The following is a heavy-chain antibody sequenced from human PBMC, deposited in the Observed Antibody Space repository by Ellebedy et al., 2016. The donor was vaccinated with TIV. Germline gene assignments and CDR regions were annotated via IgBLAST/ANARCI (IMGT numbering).Heavy chain of an antibody. D-gene: IGHD5-18*01. CDR2: ISSTSSTI. CDR1: GFTFSTYT. Sequence: PGGSLRLSCAASGFTFSTYTMNWVRQAPGKGLEWVSYISSTSSTIYYADSVRGRFAISRDNAKNSLYLQMNSLEAEDTALYYCARGVDTALVEHFQHWGQGTLVTVSS. V-gene: IGHV3-48*04. CDR3: ARGVDTALVEHFQH. J-gene: IGHJ1*01.